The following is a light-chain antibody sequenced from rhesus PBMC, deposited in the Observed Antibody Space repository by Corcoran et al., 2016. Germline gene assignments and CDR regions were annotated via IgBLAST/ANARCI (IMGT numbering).Light chain of an antibody. CDR3: MQTLQTPYS. CDR2: LVS. Sequence: DIVMTQTPLSLPVTPGEPASISCRSSQSLLDSDGYTHLHWYLQRPGQSPQLLIYLVSNRASGVPDRFRGSGSGTAFTLKISRVEAEDVGLYYCMQTLQTPYSFGQGTKVEIK. V-gene: IGKV2-78*01. J-gene: IGKJ2*01. CDR1: QSLLDSDGYTH.